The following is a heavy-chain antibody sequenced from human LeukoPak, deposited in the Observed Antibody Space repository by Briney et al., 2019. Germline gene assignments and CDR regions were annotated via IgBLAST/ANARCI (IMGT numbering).Heavy chain of an antibody. CDR3: ANSLPTVATRNYFDY. J-gene: IGHJ4*02. Sequence: SETLSLTCSVSDDSISRRGYYWSWIRQRPGMGLEWMGYIYYNGRSGNTSYNLALKSRVTMSIDTGEKHFSLRLTSVTAADTAVYYCANSLPTVATRNYFDYWGQGTLVIVSS. V-gene: IGHV4-31*03. CDR2: IYYNGRSGNT. CDR1: DDSISRRGYY. D-gene: IGHD5-12*01.